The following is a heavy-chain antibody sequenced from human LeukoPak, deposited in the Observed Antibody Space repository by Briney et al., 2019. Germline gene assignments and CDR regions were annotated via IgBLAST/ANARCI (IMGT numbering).Heavy chain of an antibody. CDR2: IYYSGST. CDR3: ARVGSGYYYGAFDY. Sequence: SETLSLTCTVSGGSISSSSYYWGWIRQPPGKGLEWIGSIYYSGSTYYNPSLKSRVTISVDTSKNQFSLKLSSVTAADTAVYYCARVGSGYYYGAFDYWGQGTLVTVSS. D-gene: IGHD3-22*01. V-gene: IGHV4-39*01. J-gene: IGHJ4*02. CDR1: GGSISSSSYY.